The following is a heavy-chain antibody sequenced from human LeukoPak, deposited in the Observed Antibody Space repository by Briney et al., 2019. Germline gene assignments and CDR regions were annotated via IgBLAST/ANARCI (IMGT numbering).Heavy chain of an antibody. Sequence: GRSLRLSCAASGFTFSSYAMHWVRQAPGKGLEWVAVISYDGSNKYYADSVKGRFTIFRDNSKNTLYLQMNSLRAEDTAVYYCARDRRGRVVAAIFDYWGQGTLVTVSS. V-gene: IGHV3-30-3*01. CDR1: GFTFSSYA. CDR2: ISYDGSNK. CDR3: ARDRRGRVVAAIFDY. J-gene: IGHJ4*02. D-gene: IGHD2-15*01.